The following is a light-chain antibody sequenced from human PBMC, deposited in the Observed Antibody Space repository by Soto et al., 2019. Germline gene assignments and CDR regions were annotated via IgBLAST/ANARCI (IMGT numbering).Light chain of an antibody. V-gene: IGKV1-5*01. CDR1: QTIGNW. CDR3: QQYKTYST. J-gene: IGKJ1*01. CDR2: DVS. Sequence: DIQMTQSPSTLSASVGDRVTITCRASQTIGNWLAWYQQKPGKAPNLLIYDVSTLGSGVPSRFSGSGSGTEFTLTISSLQPDDFATYHCQQYKTYSTFGQGTKVEI.